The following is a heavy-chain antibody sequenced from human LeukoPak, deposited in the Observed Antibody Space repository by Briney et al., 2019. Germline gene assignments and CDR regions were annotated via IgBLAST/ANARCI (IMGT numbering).Heavy chain of an antibody. CDR1: GFTFDDYA. CDR3: AKDTGFLSGSSP. D-gene: IGHD1-26*01. CDR2: ISGDGGST. J-gene: IGHJ3*01. Sequence: GGSLRLSCAASGFTFDDYAVHWVRQAPGKGLEWVSLISGDGGSTYYADSVKGRFTISRDNSKNSLYLQMNSLRTEDTALYYCAKDTGFLSGSSPWGQGTMVTVSS. V-gene: IGHV3-43*02.